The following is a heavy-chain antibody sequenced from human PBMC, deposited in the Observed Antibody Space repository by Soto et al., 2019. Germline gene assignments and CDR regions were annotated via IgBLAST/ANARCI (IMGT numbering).Heavy chain of an antibody. D-gene: IGHD3-22*01. CDR1: AYPLTRYN. CDR2: VNVGNGNT. V-gene: IGHV1-3*01. J-gene: IGHJ4*02. CDR3: ATPPDYDGCLDS. Sequence: ALLMVFCKTAAYPLTRYNIHWGRQAPGQRLEWMGWVNVGNGNTRYSQKFQGRLTLTRDTPGNTAYLELNSLISEDTAVYYCATPPDYDGCLDSWGQGTLLTGSS.